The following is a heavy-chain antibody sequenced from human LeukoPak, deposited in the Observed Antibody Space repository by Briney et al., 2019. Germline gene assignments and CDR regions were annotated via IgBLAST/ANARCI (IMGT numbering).Heavy chain of an antibody. CDR2: TYYRSKWYD. CDR1: GDSVSSNSAA. V-gene: IGHV6-1*01. CDR3: ARSHSSSRRAFDI. J-gene: IGHJ3*02. Sequence: SQTLSLTCAIAGDSVSSNSAAWNWLRQSPSRGLDWLGRTYYRSKWYDDYAVSVKSRITINPDTSKNQFSLQLNSVTPEDTAVYYCARSHSSSRRAFDIWGQGTMVTVSS. D-gene: IGHD6-13*01.